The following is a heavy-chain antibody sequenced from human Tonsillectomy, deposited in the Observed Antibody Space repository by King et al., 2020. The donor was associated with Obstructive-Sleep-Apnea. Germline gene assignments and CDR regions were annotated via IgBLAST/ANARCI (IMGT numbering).Heavy chain of an antibody. V-gene: IGHV3-33*01. Sequence: VQLVESGGGVVQPGRSLRLSCAASGFTFSSYGMHWVRQAPGKGLEWVAVIWYDGSNKYYADSVKGRFTISRDNSKNTLYLQMNSLRAEDTAVYYCARAGYSSSWSFDYWGQGTLVTVSS. CDR3: ARAGYSSSWSFDY. D-gene: IGHD6-13*01. CDR2: IWYDGSNK. J-gene: IGHJ4*02. CDR1: GFTFSSYG.